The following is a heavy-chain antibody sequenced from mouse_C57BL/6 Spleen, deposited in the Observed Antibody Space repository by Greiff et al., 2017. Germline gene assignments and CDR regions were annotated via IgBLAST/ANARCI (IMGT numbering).Heavy chain of an antibody. D-gene: IGHD2-5*01. CDR2: IDPETGGT. Sequence: QVQLQQSGAELVRPGASVTLSCKASGYTFTDYEMHWVKQTPVHGLEWIGAIDPETGGTAYNQKFKGKAILTADKSSSTAYMELRSLTSEDSAVYYCTREAYYSNYGEFAYWGQGTLVTVSA. CDR3: TREAYYSNYGEFAY. J-gene: IGHJ3*01. V-gene: IGHV1-15*01. CDR1: GYTFTDYE.